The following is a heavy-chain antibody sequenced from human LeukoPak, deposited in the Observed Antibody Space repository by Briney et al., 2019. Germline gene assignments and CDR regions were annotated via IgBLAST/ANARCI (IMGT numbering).Heavy chain of an antibody. CDR1: GYTFTSYD. CDR2: MNPNSGNT. J-gene: IGHJ5*02. CDR3: ARVPSGGDKFDP. V-gene: IGHV1-8*01. D-gene: IGHD6-25*01. Sequence: ASVKVSCKASGYTFTSYDINWVRQATGQGLEWMGRMNPNSGNTGYAQKFQGRVTMTRSTSISTAYMELSSLRSEDTAVYYCARVPSGGDKFDPWGQGTLVTVSS.